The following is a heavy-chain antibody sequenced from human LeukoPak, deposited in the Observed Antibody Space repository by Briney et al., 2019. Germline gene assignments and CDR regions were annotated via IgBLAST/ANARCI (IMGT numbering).Heavy chain of an antibody. CDR1: GGSFSGYY. Sequence: SSETLSLTCAVYGGSFSGYYWSWIRQPPGKGLEWIGEINHSGSTNYNPSLKSRVTISVDTSKNQFSPKLSSVTAADTAVYYCARRMYYYDSSGWIDYWGQGTLVTVSS. V-gene: IGHV4-34*01. D-gene: IGHD3-22*01. CDR3: ARRMYYYDSSGWIDY. CDR2: INHSGST. J-gene: IGHJ4*02.